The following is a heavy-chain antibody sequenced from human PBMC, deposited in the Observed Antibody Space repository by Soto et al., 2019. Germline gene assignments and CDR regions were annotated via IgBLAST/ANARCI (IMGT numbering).Heavy chain of an antibody. D-gene: IGHD2-2*01. Sequence: QVQLVQSGAEVKKPGASVKVSCKASGYTFSSYGINWVRQAPGQGLEWMGWISVYNGNTNYAQKLQGRVTMTTDTATSPAYMELRSLRSDATAVDYCARAPRSRDLVPGAMIHYYYGMDVWGQGTTVTVSS. CDR1: GYTFSSYG. CDR2: ISVYNGNT. CDR3: ARAPRSRDLVPGAMIHYYYGMDV. J-gene: IGHJ6*02. V-gene: IGHV1-18*01.